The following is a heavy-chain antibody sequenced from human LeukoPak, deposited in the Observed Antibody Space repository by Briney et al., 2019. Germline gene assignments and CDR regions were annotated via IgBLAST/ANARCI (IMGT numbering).Heavy chain of an antibody. D-gene: IGHD6-19*01. J-gene: IGHJ6*03. CDR3: ARFKSSGWSANYYYYYMDV. Sequence: SETLSLTCAVYGGSFSGYYWSWIRQPPGKGLEWIGEINHSGSTNYNPSLKSRVTISVDTSKNQFSLKLSSVTAADTAVYYCARFKSSGWSANYYYYYMDVWGKGTTVTISS. CDR1: GGSFSGYY. CDR2: INHSGST. V-gene: IGHV4-34*01.